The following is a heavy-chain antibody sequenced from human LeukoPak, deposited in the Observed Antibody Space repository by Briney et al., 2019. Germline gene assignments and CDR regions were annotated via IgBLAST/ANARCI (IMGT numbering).Heavy chain of an antibody. D-gene: IGHD2-2*01. CDR1: GGSISRGGYY. CDR3: ARCSSTYYYGMDV. J-gene: IGHJ6*02. CDR2: IYYSGST. Sequence: SETLSLTCTVSGGSISRGGYYWSWIRQHPGKGLEWIGYIYYSGSTYYNPSLKSRVTISVDTSKNQFSLKLSSVTAADTAVYYCARCSSTYYYGMDVWGQGTTVTVSS. V-gene: IGHV4-31*03.